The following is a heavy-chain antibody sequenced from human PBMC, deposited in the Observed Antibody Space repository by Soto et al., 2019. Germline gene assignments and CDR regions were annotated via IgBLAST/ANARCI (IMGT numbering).Heavy chain of an antibody. Sequence: GGSLRLSCAASGFTFSSYGMHWVRQAPGKGLEWGAVISYDGNNKYYADSVKGLFTISRDKSKNTLYLQMNSLRAEDTAVYYCAKSISKLDGYNYFDYWGQGTLVTVSS. CDR1: GFTFSSYG. J-gene: IGHJ4*02. V-gene: IGHV3-30*18. CDR3: AKSISKLDGYNYFDY. D-gene: IGHD5-12*01. CDR2: ISYDGNNK.